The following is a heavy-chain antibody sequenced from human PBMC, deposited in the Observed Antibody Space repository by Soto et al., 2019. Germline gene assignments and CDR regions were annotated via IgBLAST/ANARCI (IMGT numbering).Heavy chain of an antibody. D-gene: IGHD6-13*01. CDR2: INAGNGNT. Sequence: QVQLVQSGAEVKKPGASVKVSCKASGYTFTNYAIYWVLQAPGQRLEWMGWINAGNGNTKYSQKFQDRLTVTRDTSATTAYMELSSLRSEDTAVYYCARSSMDYWGQGTLVTVSS. CDR3: ARSSMDY. V-gene: IGHV1-3*01. J-gene: IGHJ4*02. CDR1: GYTFTNYA.